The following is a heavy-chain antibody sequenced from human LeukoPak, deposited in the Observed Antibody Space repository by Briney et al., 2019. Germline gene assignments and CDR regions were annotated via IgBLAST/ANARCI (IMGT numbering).Heavy chain of an antibody. J-gene: IGHJ6*03. V-gene: IGHV3-30*02. CDR2: ILYDGSNK. Sequence: PGGSLRLSCAASGFTFSSYGMYWVRQAPSKGLEWVASILYDGSNKFYLDSVKGRSTISRDNSRNTLYLQMNSLRAEDTAVYYCARLTGWDNYYSYMDVWGKGTTVTVSS. CDR3: ARLTGWDNYYSYMDV. D-gene: IGHD6-19*01. CDR1: GFTFSSYG.